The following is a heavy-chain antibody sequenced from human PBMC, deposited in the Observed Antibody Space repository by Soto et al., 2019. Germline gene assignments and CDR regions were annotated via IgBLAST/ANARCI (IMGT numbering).Heavy chain of an antibody. Sequence: SETLSLTCAVSGASINTAGYSWTWLRQPPGKGLEWIGYMYHSGATTYNPSLQSRVTISGDGSKNQFSLRLTSVTAADTATYYCARVYDSSGYFIDYWGPGTLVTVSS. CDR2: MYHSGAT. CDR3: ARVYDSSGYFIDY. V-gene: IGHV4-30-2*01. CDR1: GASINTAGYS. J-gene: IGHJ4*02. D-gene: IGHD3-22*01.